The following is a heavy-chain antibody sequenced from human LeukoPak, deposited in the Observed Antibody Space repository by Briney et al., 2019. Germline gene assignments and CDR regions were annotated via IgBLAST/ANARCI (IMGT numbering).Heavy chain of an antibody. Sequence: SETLSLTCTVSGGSVSGYYWNWIRQPAGRGLEWIGRIYTTGSTNYNPSLKSRVTMSVDTSKNQFSLKLFSVTAADTAVYYCARDLGGYNYGYSFDHWGQGTLVTVSS. CDR1: GGSVSGYY. D-gene: IGHD5-18*01. CDR3: ARDLGGYNYGYSFDH. CDR2: IYTTGST. J-gene: IGHJ4*02. V-gene: IGHV4-4*07.